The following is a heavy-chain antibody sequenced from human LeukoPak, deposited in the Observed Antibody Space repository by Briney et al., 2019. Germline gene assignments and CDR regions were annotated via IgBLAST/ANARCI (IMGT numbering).Heavy chain of an antibody. CDR2: IYHSGST. CDR3: ARDQGLGAFDI. Sequence: SETLSLTCAVSGGSISSGGYSWSWIRQPPGKGLEWIGYIYHSGSTYYNPSLKSRVTISVDTSKNQFSLKLSSVTAADTAVYYCARDQGLGAFDIWGQGTMVTVSS. V-gene: IGHV4-30-2*01. D-gene: IGHD7-27*01. CDR1: GGSISSGGYS. J-gene: IGHJ3*02.